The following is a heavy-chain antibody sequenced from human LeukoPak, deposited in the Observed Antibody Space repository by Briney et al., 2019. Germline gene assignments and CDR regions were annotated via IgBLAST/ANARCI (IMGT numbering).Heavy chain of an antibody. CDR3: AKDQEYSSSSGFDY. D-gene: IGHD6-6*01. Sequence: PGGSLRLSCAASGFTFTNYAMNWVRQTPDKGLEWVSSVSSDSHFILYADSVEGRFTISRDNSKNTLYLQMNSLRAEDTAVYYCAKDQEYSSSSGFDYWGQGTLVTVSS. V-gene: IGHV3-21*01. CDR2: VSSDSHFI. J-gene: IGHJ4*02. CDR1: GFTFTNYA.